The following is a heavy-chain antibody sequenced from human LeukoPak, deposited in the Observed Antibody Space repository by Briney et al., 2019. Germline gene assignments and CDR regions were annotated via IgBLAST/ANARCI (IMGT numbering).Heavy chain of an antibody. V-gene: IGHV1-8*03. D-gene: IGHD3-3*01. CDR2: MNPNSSNT. CDR1: GYTFTSYD. Sequence: ASVKVSCKASGYTFTSYDINWVRQATGQGLEWMGWMNPNSSNTGYAQKFQGRVTITRNTSISTAYMELSSLRSEDTAVYYCAREMALSLYDFWSGYPFDPWGQGTLVTVSS. J-gene: IGHJ5*02. CDR3: AREMALSLYDFWSGYPFDP.